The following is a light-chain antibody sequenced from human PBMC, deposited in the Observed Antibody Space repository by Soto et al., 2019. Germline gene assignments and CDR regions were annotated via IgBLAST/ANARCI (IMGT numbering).Light chain of an antibody. Sequence: QSALTQPASVSGSPGQSITISCTGTSSDFGNYNYVSWYQHHPGKAPKLMIYEVSNRPSGVSNRFSGSKSGNTASLTVSGLQAEDEADYYCSSYTSSVTWVFGGGTQVTVL. V-gene: IGLV2-14*01. CDR1: SSDFGNYNY. J-gene: IGLJ3*02. CDR2: EVS. CDR3: SSYTSSVTWV.